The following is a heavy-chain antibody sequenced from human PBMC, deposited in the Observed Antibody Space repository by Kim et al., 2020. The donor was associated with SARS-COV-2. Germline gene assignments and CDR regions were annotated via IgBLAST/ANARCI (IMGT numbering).Heavy chain of an antibody. J-gene: IGHJ4*02. CDR1: GFTFSSYV. CDR2: ISSDGGTI. D-gene: IGHD3-10*01. CDR3: AKLQAGIHFDS. Sequence: GGSLRLACTASGFTFSSYVMSWVRQAPGKGLEWVSGISSDGGTIYYGDSVKGRFTISRDNSKNTLYLQMNTLRAEDTAVYYCAKLQAGIHFDSWGQVTLV. V-gene: IGHV3-23*01.